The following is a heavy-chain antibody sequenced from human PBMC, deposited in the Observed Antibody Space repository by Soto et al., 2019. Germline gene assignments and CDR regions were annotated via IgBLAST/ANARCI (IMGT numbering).Heavy chain of an antibody. J-gene: IGHJ4*02. CDR1: GFTFSIYA. CDR2: ISYHGTKT. CDR3: AKDRGQRRQWLIYPFDY. V-gene: IGHV3-30*18. D-gene: IGHD6-19*01. Sequence: QVQLVESGGGVVQPGRSLRVSCAASGFTFSIYAMHWVRQAPGAGLEWVAVISYHGTKTYYADSVKGRFTISRDNSKNTVYLQMNSLRDEATAVYYCAKDRGQRRQWLIYPFDYWGQGTLVTVSP.